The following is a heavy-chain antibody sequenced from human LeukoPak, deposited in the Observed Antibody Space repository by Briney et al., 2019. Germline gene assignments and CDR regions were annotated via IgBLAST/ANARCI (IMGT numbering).Heavy chain of an antibody. V-gene: IGHV1-8*03. D-gene: IGHD5-12*01. J-gene: IGHJ4*02. CDR3: ARGRSTGYPYYFGY. CDR1: GGTFSSYA. Sequence: ASVKVSCKASGGTFSSYAINWVRQATGQGLEWMGWMNPNSGSTGYAQKFQGRVTITRNTSISTAYMELSGLRSEDTAVYYCARGRSTGYPYYFGYWGQGTLVTVSS. CDR2: MNPNSGST.